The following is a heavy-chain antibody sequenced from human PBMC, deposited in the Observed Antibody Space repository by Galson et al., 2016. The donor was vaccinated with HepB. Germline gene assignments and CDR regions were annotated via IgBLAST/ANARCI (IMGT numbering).Heavy chain of an antibody. Sequence: SLRLSCAASGFTFSRYSMNWVRQAPGKGLEWVSYISSDGRTISYVDSVKGRFTISRDDAKNSLYLQMSSLRAEDTAVYYCARVANYYDLLAGYNNAVGVLDYWGQGTLVTVSS. CDR3: ARVANYYDLLAGYNNAVGVLDY. D-gene: IGHD3-9*01. J-gene: IGHJ4*02. V-gene: IGHV3-48*01. CDR1: GFTFSRYS. CDR2: ISSDGRTI.